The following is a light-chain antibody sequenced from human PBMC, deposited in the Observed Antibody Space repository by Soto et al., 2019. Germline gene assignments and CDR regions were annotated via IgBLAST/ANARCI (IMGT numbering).Light chain of an antibody. CDR1: QGISRY. CDR3: QQLNSFPWT. Sequence: IQLTQSPSSLSASVGDRVTITCRASQGISRYLAWYQQKPGEAPKLLIYAASTLQTGVPSRFSGSGSGTDFTLPISSLQPEDFATYYCQQLNSFPWTFGQGSTGEIK. CDR2: AAS. V-gene: IGKV1-9*01. J-gene: IGKJ1*01.